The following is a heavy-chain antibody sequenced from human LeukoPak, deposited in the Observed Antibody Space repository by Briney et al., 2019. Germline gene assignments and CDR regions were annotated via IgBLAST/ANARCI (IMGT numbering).Heavy chain of an antibody. CDR2: ISSSSSYI. V-gene: IGHV3-21*01. J-gene: IGHJ4*02. D-gene: IGHD5-24*01. CDR1: GFTFSSYS. Sequence: GGSLRLSYAASGFTFSSYSMNWVRQAPGKGLEWVSSISSSSSYIYYADSVKGRFTISRDNAKNSLYLQMNSLRAEDTAVYYCARAMATTTFDYWGQGTLVTVSS. CDR3: ARAMATTTFDY.